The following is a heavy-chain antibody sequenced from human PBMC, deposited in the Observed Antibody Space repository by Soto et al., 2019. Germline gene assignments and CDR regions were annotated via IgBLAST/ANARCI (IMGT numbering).Heavy chain of an antibody. V-gene: IGHV4-39*01. D-gene: IGHD2-15*01. CDR1: GVSVHNSHSF. Sequence: XTLSLPCAVSGVSVHNSHSFWGWIRQPPGKGLEFIGSMYYSGGANYNPSLKSRVTISLDTSKKQLSLTVNSVTASDTSIYYCGRVVEGATRQTDFASWGQGTLGTVS. CDR2: MYYSGGA. J-gene: IGHJ5*01. CDR3: GRVVEGATRQTDFAS.